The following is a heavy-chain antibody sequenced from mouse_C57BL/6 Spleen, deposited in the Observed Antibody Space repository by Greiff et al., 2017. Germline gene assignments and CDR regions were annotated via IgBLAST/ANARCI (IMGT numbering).Heavy chain of an antibody. V-gene: IGHV1-81*01. CDR1: GYTFTSYG. CDR3: ASEEDNNGSDTFDY. D-gene: IGHD1-1*01. CDR2: IYPRSGNP. J-gene: IGHJ2*01. Sequence: VQLQQSGAELARPGASVKLSCKASGYTFTSYGISWVKQRTGQGLEWIGEIYPRSGNPYYNEKFKGKVTLTADKSTRTAYMELRSLTSEDSADYFCASEEDNNGSDTFDYWGQGTTRTVSS.